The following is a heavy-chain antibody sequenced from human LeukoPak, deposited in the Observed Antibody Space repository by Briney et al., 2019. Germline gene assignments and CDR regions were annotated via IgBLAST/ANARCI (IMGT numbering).Heavy chain of an antibody. D-gene: IGHD3-16*01. CDR2: IKGNGLTT. Sequence: GGSLRLSCAASGFTFSDYYMTWIRQAPGKGLEWLSHIKGNGLTTYYADSVKGRFTISRDNARNSLFLQMNSLRADDTAIYYCARESPGGHDAFDIWGQGTMVTVSS. J-gene: IGHJ3*02. CDR3: ARESPGGHDAFDI. CDR1: GFTFSDYY. V-gene: IGHV3-11*04.